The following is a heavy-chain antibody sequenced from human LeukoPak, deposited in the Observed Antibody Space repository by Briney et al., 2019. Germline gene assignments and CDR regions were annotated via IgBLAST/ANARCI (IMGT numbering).Heavy chain of an antibody. J-gene: IGHJ4*02. D-gene: IGHD3-22*01. V-gene: IGHV3-23*01. Sequence: GGSLRLSCAASGFSFSSHAMNWVRQAPGKGLEWVSGISGTGSGTYYADSVKGRFTISRDNAKNTLFLQMNSLRDEDTAIYYCVKVPYYYDSTAYLFDYWGQGTLVTVSS. CDR1: GFSFSSHA. CDR3: VKVPYYYDSTAYLFDY. CDR2: ISGTGSGT.